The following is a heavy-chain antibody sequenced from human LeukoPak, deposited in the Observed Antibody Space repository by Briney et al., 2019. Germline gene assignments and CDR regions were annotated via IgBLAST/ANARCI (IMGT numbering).Heavy chain of an antibody. Sequence: PGGSLRLSCAASGFTFSSYSINWVRQAPGKGLEWVAVISYDGTNKNYADSVKGRFTISRDSSKNTVYLEMNSLRGEDTAVYYSARGPEHYGSGSYLDYWGQGSLVTVSS. CDR1: GFTFSSYS. CDR2: ISYDGTNK. J-gene: IGHJ4*02. CDR3: ARGPEHYGSGSYLDY. D-gene: IGHD3-10*01. V-gene: IGHV3-30-3*01.